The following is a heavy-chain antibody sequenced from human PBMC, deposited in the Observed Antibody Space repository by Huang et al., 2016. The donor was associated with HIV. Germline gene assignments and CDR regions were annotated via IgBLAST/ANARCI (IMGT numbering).Heavy chain of an antibody. V-gene: IGHV1-8*03. J-gene: IGHJ6*03. CDR1: GYTFINYD. CDR3: ARGRFGETYNYNMDV. D-gene: IGHD3-10*01. Sequence: QVQLVQSGAEMKKPGASVKVSCRASGYTFINYDISWVRQATGQGLEWVGWVNPDTGSTGYAQSFQGRVSITRKTSISTAYMELSGLTSADTAIYYCARGRFGETYNYNMDVWGKGTTVTVSS. CDR2: VNPDTGST.